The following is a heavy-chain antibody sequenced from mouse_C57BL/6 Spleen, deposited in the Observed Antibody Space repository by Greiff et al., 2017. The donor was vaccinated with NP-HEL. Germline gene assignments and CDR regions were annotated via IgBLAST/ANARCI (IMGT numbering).Heavy chain of an antibody. Sequence: EVQVVESGGGLVKPGGSLKLSCAASGFTFSDCGMHWVRQAPEKGLEWVAYISSGSSTIYYADTVKGRFTISRDNAKNTLFLQMTSLRSEDTAMYYCAREKIDYWGQGTTLTVSS. CDR3: AREKIDY. J-gene: IGHJ2*01. CDR1: GFTFSDCG. V-gene: IGHV5-17*01. CDR2: ISSGSSTI.